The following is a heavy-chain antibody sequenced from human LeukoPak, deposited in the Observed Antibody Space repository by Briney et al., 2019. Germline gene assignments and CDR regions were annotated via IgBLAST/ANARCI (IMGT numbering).Heavy chain of an antibody. CDR3: ARGVHYYDFWSGSQAYYMDV. CDR2: IYTSGST. D-gene: IGHD3-3*01. Sequence: PSQTLSLTCTVSGGSISSGSYYWSWIRQPAGKGLEWIGRIYTSGSTNYNPSLKSRVTISVDTSKNQFSLKLSSVTAADTAVYYCARGVHYYDFWSGSQAYYMDVWGKGTTVTVSS. CDR1: GGSISSGSYY. V-gene: IGHV4-61*02. J-gene: IGHJ6*03.